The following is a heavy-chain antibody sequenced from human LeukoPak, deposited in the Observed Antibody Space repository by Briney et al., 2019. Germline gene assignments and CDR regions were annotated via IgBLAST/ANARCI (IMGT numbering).Heavy chain of an antibody. D-gene: IGHD2-2*01. CDR3: ARGYCSSTSCNDAFDI. CDR1: RYTFTRYY. Sequence: GASVKVSCKASRYTFTRYYMHWVRQAPGQGLEWMGWINPNSGGTNNAQKFQGRITMTRDTSIRTAYMELSRLKSDDTAVYYCARGYCSSTSCNDAFDIWGQGTMVTVSS. V-gene: IGHV1-2*02. CDR2: INPNSGGT. J-gene: IGHJ3*02.